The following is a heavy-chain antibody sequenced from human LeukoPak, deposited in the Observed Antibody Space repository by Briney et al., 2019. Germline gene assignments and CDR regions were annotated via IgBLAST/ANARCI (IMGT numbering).Heavy chain of an antibody. J-gene: IGHJ5*02. V-gene: IGHV3-73*01. CDR1: GFTFSGSA. D-gene: IGHD6-19*01. Sequence: GGSLRLSCAASGFTFSGSAMHWVRQASGKGLEWVGRIRSKANSYATAYAASVKGRFTISRDDSNNTAYLQMNSLKTEDTAVYYCTTGIAVAAGWFDPWGQGTLVTVSS. CDR2: IRSKANSYAT. CDR3: TTGIAVAAGWFDP.